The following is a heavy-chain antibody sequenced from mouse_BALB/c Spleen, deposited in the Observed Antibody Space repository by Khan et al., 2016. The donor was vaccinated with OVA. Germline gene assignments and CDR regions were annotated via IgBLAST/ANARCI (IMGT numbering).Heavy chain of an antibody. CDR1: GYSFTGYF. V-gene: IGHV1-20*02. CDR2: INPHIGET. CDR3: ARIYRSDFDY. D-gene: IGHD1-1*01. Sequence: EVQLQEPGPELVKPGASVKISCKASGYSFTGYFMNWVMQSHGKSLEWIGRINPHIGETLYNQKFKGKATLTVDESSSTAHMELRSLASEDSAVYYCARIYRSDFDYWGQGTTLTVSS. J-gene: IGHJ2*01.